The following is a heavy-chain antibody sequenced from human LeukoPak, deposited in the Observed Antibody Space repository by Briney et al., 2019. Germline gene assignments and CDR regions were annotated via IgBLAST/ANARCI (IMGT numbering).Heavy chain of an antibody. J-gene: IGHJ3*02. Sequence: ASVKVSCKASGYTFTSYYMHWVRQAPEQGLEWMGIINPSGGSTSYAQKFQGRVTMTRDTSTSTVYMELSSLRSEDTAVYYCARSEIDSSGYYYGDAFDIWGQGTMVTVSS. CDR3: ARSEIDSSGYYYGDAFDI. CDR2: INPSGGST. CDR1: GYTFTSYY. V-gene: IGHV1-46*01. D-gene: IGHD3-22*01.